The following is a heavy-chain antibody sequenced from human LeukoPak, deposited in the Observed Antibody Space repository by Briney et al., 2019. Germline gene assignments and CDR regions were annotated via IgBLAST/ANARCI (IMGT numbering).Heavy chain of an antibody. J-gene: IGHJ3*02. V-gene: IGHV5-51*01. D-gene: IGHD6-13*01. Sequence: GESLKISCKDSGYSFSNHWIGWVRQMPGKNLEWMGIIYVGDSDTRYSPSFQGRVTISADKSINTAYLQWSSLKASDAAMYYCARPRIAAAGYAFDIWGQGTMVTASS. CDR2: IYVGDSDT. CDR1: GYSFSNHW. CDR3: ARPRIAAAGYAFDI.